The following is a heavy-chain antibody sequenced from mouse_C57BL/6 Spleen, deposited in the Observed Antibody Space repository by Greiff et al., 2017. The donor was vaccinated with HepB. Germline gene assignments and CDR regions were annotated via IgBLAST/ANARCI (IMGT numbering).Heavy chain of an antibody. V-gene: IGHV5-4*01. CDR3: ARDGETGTRFAY. Sequence: DVQLVESGGGLVKPGGSLKLSCAASGFTFSSYAMSWVRQTPEKRLEWVATISDGGSYTYYPDNVTGRFTISRDNAKNNLYLQMSHLKSEDTAMYYCARDGETGTRFAYWGQGTLVTVSA. D-gene: IGHD4-1*01. CDR1: GFTFSSYA. CDR2: ISDGGSYT. J-gene: IGHJ3*01.